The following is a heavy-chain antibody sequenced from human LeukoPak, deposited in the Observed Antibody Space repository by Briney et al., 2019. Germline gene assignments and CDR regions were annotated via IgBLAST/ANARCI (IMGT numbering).Heavy chain of an antibody. CDR3: ARGGDGGRLRD. CDR2: INRCGST. D-gene: IGHD4-23*01. J-gene: IGHJ4*02. Sequence: NSSETLSLTCDVSGGSFSGYHGSWIPQPPGKGREVLGEINRCGSTHYNPSLKSRVTISADASTNQLSLKLSSVTGADTAVYFCARGGDGGRLRDWGQGTLVTVSS. V-gene: IGHV4-34*01. CDR1: GGSFSGYH.